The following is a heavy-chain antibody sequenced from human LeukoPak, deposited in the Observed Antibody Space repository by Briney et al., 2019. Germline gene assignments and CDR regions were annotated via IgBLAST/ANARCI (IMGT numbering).Heavy chain of an antibody. Sequence: GASVKVSCKVSGYTLTELSMHWVRHAPGKGLEWMGGFDPEDGETIYAQKFKDRVTMTEDTSTDTAYMELSSLRSEDTAVYYGATAHGPVYNSRRGDAFDIWGQGTMVTVSS. J-gene: IGHJ3*02. CDR2: FDPEDGET. CDR3: ATAHGPVYNSRRGDAFDI. V-gene: IGHV1-24*01. CDR1: GYTLTELS. D-gene: IGHD5-24*01.